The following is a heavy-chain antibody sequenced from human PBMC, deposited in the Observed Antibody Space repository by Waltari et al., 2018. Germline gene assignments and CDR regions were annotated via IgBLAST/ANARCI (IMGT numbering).Heavy chain of an antibody. CDR2: ISSSGSTI. CDR1: GFTFSSYE. CDR3: AREGEAGYSSSWYSDY. V-gene: IGHV3-48*03. J-gene: IGHJ4*02. D-gene: IGHD6-13*01. Sequence: EVQLVESGGGLVQPGGSLRLSCAASGFTFSSYEMNWVRQAPGKGLEWVSYISSSGSTIYYADSVKVRFTISRDNAKNSLYLQMNSLRAEDTAVYYCAREGEAGYSSSWYSDYWGQGTLVTVSS.